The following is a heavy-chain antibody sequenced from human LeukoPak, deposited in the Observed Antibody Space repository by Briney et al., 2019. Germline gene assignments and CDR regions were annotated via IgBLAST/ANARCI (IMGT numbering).Heavy chain of an antibody. CDR2: ISYDGSNK. V-gene: IGHV3-30*03. D-gene: IGHD5-18*01. J-gene: IGHJ4*02. CDR3: ARIRRYNYGSNFDY. Sequence: GRSLRLSCAASGFTFSSYGMHWVRQAPGKGLEWVAVISYDGSNKYYADSVKGRFTISRDNSKNTLYLQMNSLRAEDTAVYYCARIRRYNYGSNFDYWGQGTLVTVSS. CDR1: GFTFSSYG.